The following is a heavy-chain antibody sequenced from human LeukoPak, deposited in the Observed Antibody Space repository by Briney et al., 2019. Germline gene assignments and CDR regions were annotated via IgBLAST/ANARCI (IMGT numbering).Heavy chain of an antibody. V-gene: IGHV3-43*02. J-gene: IGHJ4*02. D-gene: IGHD3-10*01. CDR3: AKDLQDLLWFGESLGAFDY. CDR2: ISGDGSST. CDR1: GFTFDDYA. Sequence: GGSLRLSCAASGFTFDDYAMHWVRQAPGKGLEWVSLISGDGSSTYFADSVKGRFTISRDNSKNSLYLQMNSLRTEDTALYYCAKDLQDLLWFGESLGAFDYWGQGTLVTVSS.